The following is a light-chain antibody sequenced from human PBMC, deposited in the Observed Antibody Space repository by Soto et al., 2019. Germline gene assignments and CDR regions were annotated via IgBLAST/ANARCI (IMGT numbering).Light chain of an antibody. V-gene: IGLV2-14*03. J-gene: IGLJ3*02. CDR3: SSYTSISTWV. CDR1: SSDVGGYKY. CDR2: DVS. Sequence: QSALTQPASVSGSPGQSITISCTGTSSDVGGYKYVSWYQQHPGKAPKLMIYDVSNRPSGVSNRFSGSKSGNTASLIISGLQAEDEADYYCSSYTSISTWVIGGGTKLTVL.